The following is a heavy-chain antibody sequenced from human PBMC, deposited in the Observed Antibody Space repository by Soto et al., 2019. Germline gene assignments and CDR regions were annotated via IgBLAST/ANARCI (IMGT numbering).Heavy chain of an antibody. J-gene: IGHJ4*02. CDR2: INPNSGGT. CDR1: GYTFTGYY. V-gene: IGHV1-2*04. Sequence: ASVKVSCKASGYTFTGYYMHWVRQAPGQGLEWMGWINPNSGGTNYAQKFQGWVTMTRDTSISTAYMELGRLRSDDTAVYYCARGIEEDTAMVKGYYFDYWGQGTLVTVSS. D-gene: IGHD5-18*01. CDR3: ARGIEEDTAMVKGYYFDY.